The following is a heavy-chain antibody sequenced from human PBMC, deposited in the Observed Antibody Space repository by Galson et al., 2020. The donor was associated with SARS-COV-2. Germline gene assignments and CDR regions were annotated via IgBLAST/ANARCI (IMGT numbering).Heavy chain of an antibody. D-gene: IGHD6-25*01. J-gene: IGHJ4*02. CDR3: IRLPDIAAAGY. CDR1: EFTFSGSA. CDR2: IRTKADSYAT. V-gene: IGHV3-73*01. Sequence: QLGESLKISCAASEFTFSGSAMHWVRQASGKGLEWVGRIRTKADSYATAYAASVKGRFTISRDDSKNTAYLQMNSLKTEDTAVYYCIRLPDIAAAGYWGQGTLVTVSS.